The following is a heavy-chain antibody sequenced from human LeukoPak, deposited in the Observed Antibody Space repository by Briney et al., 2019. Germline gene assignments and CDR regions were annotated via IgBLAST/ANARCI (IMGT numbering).Heavy chain of an antibody. CDR2: IYYSGST. V-gene: IGHV4-59*01. CDR3: ASVDTAMVTVFDY. J-gene: IGHJ4*02. CDR1: GGSISSYY. Sequence: PSETLSLTCTVSGGSISSYYWSWIRQPPGKGLEWIGYIYYSGSTNYNPSLKSRVTISVDTSKNQFSLKLSSVTAADTAVYYCASVDTAMVTVFDYWGQGTLVTVSS. D-gene: IGHD5-18*01.